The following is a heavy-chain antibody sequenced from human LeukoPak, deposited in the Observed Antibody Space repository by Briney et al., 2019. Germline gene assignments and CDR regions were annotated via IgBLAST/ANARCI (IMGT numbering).Heavy chain of an antibody. CDR1: GLTFSRYS. CDR2: ISSSIGTT. D-gene: IGHD3-22*01. CDR3: ARYSSDYTSDYHYYMDV. J-gene: IGHJ6*03. Sequence: GGSLRLSCAAPGLTFSRYSMNWVRQAPGKGLEWLSYISSSIGTTYYADSLKGRFTISRDNAKNSLYLQMNSPRAEDTAVYYCARYSSDYTSDYHYYMDVWGKGTTVTVSS. V-gene: IGHV3-48*01.